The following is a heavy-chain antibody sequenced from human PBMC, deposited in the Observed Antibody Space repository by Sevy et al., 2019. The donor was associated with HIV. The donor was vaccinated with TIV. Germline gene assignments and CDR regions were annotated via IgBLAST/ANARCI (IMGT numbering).Heavy chain of an antibody. CDR2: INSDGSST. CDR1: GFTFSSYW. V-gene: IGHV3-74*01. J-gene: IGHJ3*02. D-gene: IGHD2-15*01. Sequence: GGSLILSCAASGFTFSSYWMHWVRQAPGKGLVWVSRINSDGSSTLYAHSVKGRFTISRDNAKNTLYLQMNSLRADDTAVYYCARRTLGGWELLGSFDIWGQGTMVTVSS. CDR3: ARRTLGGWELLGSFDI.